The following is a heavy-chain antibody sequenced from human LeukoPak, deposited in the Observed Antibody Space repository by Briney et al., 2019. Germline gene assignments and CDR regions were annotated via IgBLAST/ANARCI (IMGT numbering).Heavy chain of an antibody. CDR2: IYGGGAT. V-gene: IGHV3-53*01. CDR3: VRSYSSGWFDY. Sequence: PGGSLRLSCAASGVTVSSTYMSWVRQAPGKGLEWVSVIYGGGATYYADAVKGRFTITRDNSRNTLYLQRSSLRAEDTAVYYCVRSYSSGWFDYWGQGTLVTVSS. J-gene: IGHJ4*02. CDR1: GVTVSSTY. D-gene: IGHD6-19*01.